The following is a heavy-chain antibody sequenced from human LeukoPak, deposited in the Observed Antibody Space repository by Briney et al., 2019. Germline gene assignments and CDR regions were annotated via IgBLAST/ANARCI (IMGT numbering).Heavy chain of an antibody. V-gene: IGHV4-39*01. CDR3: ARPRLEGDGYSQAVIDAFDI. J-gene: IGHJ3*02. CDR1: GGSISSSSYY. CDR2: IYYSGST. Sequence: PSETLSLTRTVSGGSISSSSYYWGWIRQPPGKGLEWIGSIYYSGSTYYNPSLKSRVTISVDTSKNQFSLKLSSVTAADTAVYYCARPRLEGDGYSQAVIDAFDIWGQGTMVTASS. D-gene: IGHD5-24*01.